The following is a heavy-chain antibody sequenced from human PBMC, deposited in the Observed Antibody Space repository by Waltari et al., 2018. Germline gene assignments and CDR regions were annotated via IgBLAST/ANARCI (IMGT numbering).Heavy chain of an antibody. CDR3: ARDPHYSNFDY. V-gene: IGHV3-7*01. J-gene: IGHJ4*02. CDR1: GFTFSPYW. CDR2: IKGDGSQK. Sequence: EVHLVESGGGLVQPGGSLRLSCAASGFTFSPYWMTWVRQAPGKGLEWLANIKGDGSQKNYVDSVKGRFTISRDTANNSLYLQMNSLRAEDTAVYYCARDPHYSNFDYWGQGTLVTVSS. D-gene: IGHD4-4*01.